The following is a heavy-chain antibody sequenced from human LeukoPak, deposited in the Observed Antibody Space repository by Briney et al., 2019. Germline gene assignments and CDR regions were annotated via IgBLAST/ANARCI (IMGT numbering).Heavy chain of an antibody. J-gene: IGHJ5*02. D-gene: IGHD3-10*01. CDR2: INPTGTGA. CDR1: GYAFTSHW. Sequence: ASVKVSCKASGYAFTSHWMHWVRQAPGQGLEWMGVINPTGTGATYAQKFQGRATLTRDTSTSTDYMELSSLRSEDTAIYYCARDHSRTEGGISFGWFDPWGQGTLVTVSS. CDR3: ARDHSRTEGGISFGWFDP. V-gene: IGHV1-46*01.